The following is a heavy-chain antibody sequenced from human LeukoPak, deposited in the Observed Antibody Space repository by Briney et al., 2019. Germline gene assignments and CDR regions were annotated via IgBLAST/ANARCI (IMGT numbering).Heavy chain of an antibody. CDR3: ARERWESDSVAGIFGDYYYYGMDV. CDR1: GGSISSYY. D-gene: IGHD6-19*01. V-gene: IGHV4-59*01. CDR2: IYYSGST. J-gene: IGHJ6*02. Sequence: SETLSLTCTVSGGSISSYYWSWIRQPPGKGLEWIGYIYYSGSTNYNPSLKSRVTISVDTSKNQFSLKLSSVTAADTAVYYCARERWESDSVAGIFGDYYYYGMDVWGQGTTVTVSS.